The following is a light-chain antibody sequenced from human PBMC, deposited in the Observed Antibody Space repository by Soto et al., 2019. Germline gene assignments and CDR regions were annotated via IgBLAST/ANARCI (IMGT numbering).Light chain of an antibody. V-gene: IGKV3-15*01. Sequence: EIVMTQSPVTLSVSPGERATLSCRASQSINTDLAWYQQKPGQAPRRLIYGASTRATGIPARFSGSGSGTEFTLTISSLQSEDFAVYYCQQYINWPLTFGGGAKVEIK. CDR1: QSINTD. CDR3: QQYINWPLT. J-gene: IGKJ4*01. CDR2: GAS.